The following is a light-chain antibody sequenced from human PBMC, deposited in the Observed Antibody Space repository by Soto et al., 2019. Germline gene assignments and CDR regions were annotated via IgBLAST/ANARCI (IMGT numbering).Light chain of an antibody. Sequence: DIQMTQSPSTLSASVGDRFTITCRASQSISSWLAWYQQKPGKAPRLLIYEASRLESGVPSRISGSGSGTEFTLTISSLQPDDFATYYCQQYTNYPWTFGQGTKVDIK. V-gene: IGKV1-5*03. CDR2: EAS. CDR3: QQYTNYPWT. CDR1: QSISSW. J-gene: IGKJ1*01.